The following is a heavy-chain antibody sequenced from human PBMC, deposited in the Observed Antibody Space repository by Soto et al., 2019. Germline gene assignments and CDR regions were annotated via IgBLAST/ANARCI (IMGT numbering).Heavy chain of an antibody. CDR2: TYYRSKWYT. Sequence: SQTLSLTCVISGDSVSSNSASWNWIRPPPSRGLEWLGRTYYRSKWYTDYALSVKSRITLNPDTSNNPVSLPLNSVPPEDTALYSCARVVGSGWSLGPLDIWGQGTVVTV. CDR3: ARVVGSGWSLGPLDI. D-gene: IGHD6-19*01. J-gene: IGHJ3*02. CDR1: GDSVSSNSAS. V-gene: IGHV6-1*01.